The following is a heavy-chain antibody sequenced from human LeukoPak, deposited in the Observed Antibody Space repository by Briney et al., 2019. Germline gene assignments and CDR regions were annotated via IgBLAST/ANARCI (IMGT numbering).Heavy chain of an antibody. CDR3: ARLDEMGAHYSDSRGHFDY. Sequence: PSETLSLTCTVSGGSIRISSYYWGWLRQPPGKGLEWIGSIYFSGSIYYNLSLKSRVTISVDTSKNQFSLKLSSVTATDTSVYYCARLDEMGAHYSDSRGHFDYWGQGILVTVSS. J-gene: IGHJ4*02. CDR2: IYFSGSI. V-gene: IGHV4-39*01. CDR1: GGSIRISSYY. D-gene: IGHD3-22*01.